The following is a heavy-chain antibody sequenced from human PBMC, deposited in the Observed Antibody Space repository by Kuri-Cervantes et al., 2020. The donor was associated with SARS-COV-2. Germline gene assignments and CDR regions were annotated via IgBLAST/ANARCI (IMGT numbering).Heavy chain of an antibody. J-gene: IGHJ4*02. Sequence: GGSLRLSCTASGFNFSTTDMHWVRQTPGKGLEWVAVISYDGKKKKCVASGKGRFTISRDNSQNTLYRQVKSLKSEDTAIYYCAKDRFGVHDFWGQGTRVTVSS. CDR3: AKDRFGVHDF. V-gene: IGHV3-30*18. D-gene: IGHD2-8*01. CDR2: ISYDGKKK. CDR1: GFNFSTTD.